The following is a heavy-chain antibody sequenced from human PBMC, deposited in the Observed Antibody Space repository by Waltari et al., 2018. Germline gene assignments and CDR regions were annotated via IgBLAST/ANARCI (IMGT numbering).Heavy chain of an antibody. V-gene: IGHV4-39*01. J-gene: IGHJ3*02. CDR2: IYYSGST. CDR1: GGSISSSSYY. D-gene: IGHD5-18*01. CDR3: ARRKYTPLAFDI. Sequence: QLQLQESGPGLVKPSETLSLTCTVSGGSISSSSYYWGWIHQPPGKGLEWIGSIYYSGSTYYNPSLKSRVTISVDTSKNQFSLKLSSVTAADTAVYYCARRKYTPLAFDIWGQGTMVTVSS.